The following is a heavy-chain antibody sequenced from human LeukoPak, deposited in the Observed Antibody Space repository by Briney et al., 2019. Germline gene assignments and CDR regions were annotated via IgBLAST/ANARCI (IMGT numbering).Heavy chain of an antibody. J-gene: IGHJ4*02. CDR1: GVTVSSNY. D-gene: IGHD3-22*01. CDR3: AIHSYYDSSGYDDF. CDR2: IYSGGST. V-gene: IGHV3-53*01. Sequence: GGSLRPSCEASGVTVSSNYMSWVRQAPGKGLEWVSVIYSGGSTYYADSVKGRFTISRDNSKNTLYLQLNSLRAEDTAVYYCAIHSYYDSSGYDDFGGQGTLVTVSS.